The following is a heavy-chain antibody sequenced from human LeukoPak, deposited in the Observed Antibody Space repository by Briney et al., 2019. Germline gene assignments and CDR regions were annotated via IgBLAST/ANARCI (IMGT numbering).Heavy chain of an antibody. CDR2: INPNSGGT. Sequence: ASVKVSCKASGYTFTGYYMHWVRQAPGQGLEWMGWINPNSGGTNYAQKFQGWVTMTRDTSISTAYMELSRLRSDDTAVYYCARDRNRYSSSWYFDYWGQGTLVTVSS. V-gene: IGHV1-2*04. J-gene: IGHJ4*02. CDR3: ARDRNRYSSSWYFDY. CDR1: GYTFTGYY. D-gene: IGHD6-13*01.